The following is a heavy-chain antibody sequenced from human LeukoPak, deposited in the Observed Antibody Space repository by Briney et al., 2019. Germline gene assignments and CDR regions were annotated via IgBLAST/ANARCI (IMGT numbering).Heavy chain of an antibody. V-gene: IGHV1-2*02. J-gene: IGHJ5*02. CDR1: GYTFTGYY. D-gene: IGHD3-16*01. Sequence: ASVKVSCKASGYTFTGYYMHWVRQAPGQGLEWMGWINPNSGGTNYAQKFQGRVTMTRDTSISTAYMELSRLRSHDTAVYYCGFQGGGVSLGDNWFDPWGQGTLVTVSS. CDR2: INPNSGGT. CDR3: GFQGGGVSLGDNWFDP.